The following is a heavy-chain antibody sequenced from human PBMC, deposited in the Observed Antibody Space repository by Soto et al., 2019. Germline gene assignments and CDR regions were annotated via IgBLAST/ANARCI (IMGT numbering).Heavy chain of an antibody. V-gene: IGHV4-59*08. Sequence: SETLSLTCTVSGGSISSYYWSWIRQPPGKGLEWIGYIYYSGSTNYNPSLKSRVTISVDTSKNQFSLKLSSVTAADTAVYYCARHAHGPRVVYYYYYYMDVWGKGTTVTVSS. CDR2: IYYSGST. CDR1: GGSISSYY. J-gene: IGHJ6*03. CDR3: ARHAHGPRVVYYYYYYMDV.